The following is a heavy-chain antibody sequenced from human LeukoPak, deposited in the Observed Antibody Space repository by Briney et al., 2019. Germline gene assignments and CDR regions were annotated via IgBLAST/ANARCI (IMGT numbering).Heavy chain of an antibody. Sequence: GGSLRLSCAASGFTFSSYSMNWVRQAPGKGLEWVSSISSSSSYIYYADSVKGRFTISRDSAKNSLYLQMNSLRAEDTAVYYCARGPSSSWYRGYYFDYWGQGTLVTVSS. J-gene: IGHJ4*02. CDR3: ARGPSSSWYRGYYFDY. V-gene: IGHV3-21*01. D-gene: IGHD6-13*01. CDR2: ISSSSSYI. CDR1: GFTFSSYS.